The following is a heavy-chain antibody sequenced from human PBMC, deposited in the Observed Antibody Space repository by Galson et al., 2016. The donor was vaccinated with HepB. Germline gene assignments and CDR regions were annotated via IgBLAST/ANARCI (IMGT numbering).Heavy chain of an antibody. CDR3: ATWEPTKGEYLRH. J-gene: IGHJ1*01. CDR1: GYTFTGYY. V-gene: IGHV1-2*02. D-gene: IGHD1-26*01. Sequence: SVKVSCKASGYTFTGYYTHWIRQAPGQGLEWMGWIDPNGVGANYPHRFQGRVTITTDTSTNTAYSELRSLRADDTAVYFCATWEPTKGEYLRHWGQGTLVSVSS. CDR2: IDPNGVGA.